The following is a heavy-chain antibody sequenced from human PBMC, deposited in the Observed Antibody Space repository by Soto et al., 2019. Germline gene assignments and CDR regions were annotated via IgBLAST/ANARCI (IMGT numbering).Heavy chain of an antibody. V-gene: IGHV3-11*01. CDR1: GFRFSDYY. CDR2: ISDTGNTI. J-gene: IGHJ6*02. Sequence: QVQLVESGGGLVKPGGSLRLSCAASGFRFSDYYMSWIRQAPGKGREWVSYISDTGNTIYYADSVKGRFTISRDNAKNALYLQMNTLRAEETAEYYCARDNRHSYYGMDVWGQGTTVAVSS. CDR3: ARDNRHSYYGMDV.